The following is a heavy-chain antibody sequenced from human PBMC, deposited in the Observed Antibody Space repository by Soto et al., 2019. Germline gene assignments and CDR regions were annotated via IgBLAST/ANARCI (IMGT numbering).Heavy chain of an antibody. Sequence: QLQLQESGPGLVKPSETLSLTCTVSGGSISSSSYFWGWIRQPPGKGLEWIGTIYYSGTTYYNPSLKSRVTISVDTSKNQFSLKLSSVSAADTAVYYCARLTAASSAGYFEYWGQGTLVTVSS. D-gene: IGHD6-6*01. CDR3: ARLTAASSAGYFEY. CDR2: IYYSGTT. V-gene: IGHV4-39*01. CDR1: GGSISSSSYF. J-gene: IGHJ4*02.